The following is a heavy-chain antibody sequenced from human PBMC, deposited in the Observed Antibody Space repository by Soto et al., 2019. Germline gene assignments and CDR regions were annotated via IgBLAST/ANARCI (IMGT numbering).Heavy chain of an antibody. CDR1: GGSFSGYY. CDR3: ARWGALRFLEWRNWFDP. V-gene: IGHV4-34*01. Sequence: SETLSLTCAVYGGSFSGYYWNWIRQPPGKGLEWIGEINHSGSPNYNPSLKSRVTISVDTSKNQFSLKLSSVTAADTAVYYCARWGALRFLEWRNWFDPWGQRSLLTVTS. CDR2: INHSGSP. D-gene: IGHD3-3*01. J-gene: IGHJ5*02.